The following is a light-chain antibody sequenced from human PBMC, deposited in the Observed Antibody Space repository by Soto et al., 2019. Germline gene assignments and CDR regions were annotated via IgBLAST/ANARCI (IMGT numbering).Light chain of an antibody. CDR3: RHYNTYSPPYT. CDR2: KAS. CDR1: QSISYW. V-gene: IGKV1-5*03. J-gene: IGKJ2*01. Sequence: DIQMTQSPSTLSASVGDRVTITCRASQSISYWLAWYQQKPGKAPNLLIYKASSLESGVPSRFSGSGSGTDFTLTITSLQPDDIATYYCRHYNTYSPPYTFGQGTKLEIK.